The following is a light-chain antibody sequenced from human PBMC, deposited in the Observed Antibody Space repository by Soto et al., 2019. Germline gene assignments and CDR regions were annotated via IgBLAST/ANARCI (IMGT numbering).Light chain of an antibody. CDR2: GAS. CDR1: QSGYNNY. Sequence: EIGLTQSPGTLSLSPGERATLSCRASQSGYNNYLAWYQQKPGQTPRLLVNGASNRATGIPDRFSGGGSGTDFTLTISSLEPEDFAVYYCQQYGLPPHSFGQGTRVAIK. CDR3: QQYGLPPHS. V-gene: IGKV3-20*01. J-gene: IGKJ2*01.